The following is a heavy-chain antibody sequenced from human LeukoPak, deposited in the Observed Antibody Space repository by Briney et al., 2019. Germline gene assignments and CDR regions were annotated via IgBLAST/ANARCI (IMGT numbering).Heavy chain of an antibody. D-gene: IGHD3-10*01. CDR2: INHSGST. CDR3: ARPGSWGYYGSGSYDY. CDR1: GGSFSGYY. V-gene: IGHV4-34*01. J-gene: IGHJ4*02. Sequence: SETLSLTCAVYGGSFSGYYWSWIRQPPGKGLEWIGEINHSGSTNYNPSLKSRVTISVDTSKNQFSLKLSSVTAADTAVYYCARPGSWGYYGSGSYDYWGQGTLVTVSS.